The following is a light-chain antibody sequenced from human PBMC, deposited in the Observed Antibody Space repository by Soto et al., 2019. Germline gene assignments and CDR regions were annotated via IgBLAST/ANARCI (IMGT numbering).Light chain of an antibody. CDR1: SSDVGTYNL. CDR3: YSYAGSSTLV. J-gene: IGLJ2*01. Sequence: QFALTQAASESGSPGQSITISCTGTSSDVGTYNLVSWYQQHPGKAPKLMIYEGSKRPSGVSNRFSGSKSGNTASLTISGLQAEDEADYYCYSYAGSSTLVFGGGTKLTV. CDR2: EGS. V-gene: IGLV2-23*01.